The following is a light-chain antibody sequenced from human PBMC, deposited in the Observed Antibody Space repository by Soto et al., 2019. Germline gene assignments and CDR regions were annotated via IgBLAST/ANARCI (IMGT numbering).Light chain of an antibody. CDR2: DAS. CDR1: QSVSTY. Sequence: EIVLTQSPATLSLSPGEGATLSCRASQSVSTYLAWYQQKPAQAPRLLIYDASNRATGIPARFSGSGSGTDFTLTISSLKPEDFAVYYFQQRSNWPPITFGQGTRLDIK. J-gene: IGKJ5*01. CDR3: QQRSNWPPIT. V-gene: IGKV3-11*01.